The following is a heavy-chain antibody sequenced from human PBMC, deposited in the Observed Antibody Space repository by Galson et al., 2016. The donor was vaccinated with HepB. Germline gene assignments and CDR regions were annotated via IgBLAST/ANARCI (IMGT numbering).Heavy chain of an antibody. CDR2: IKHDGSEK. J-gene: IGHJ4*02. CDR3: AAHSSGCKWFEF. Sequence: SLRLSCAASGLTFSNYWVSWLRQAPGKGLEWVANIKHDGSEKYYLDSVKGRFTISRDNAKNSLYLHMDSLRAEDTAVYYCAAHSSGCKWFEFWGQGTLVTVSS. V-gene: IGHV3-7*01. CDR1: GLTFSNYW. D-gene: IGHD3-22*01.